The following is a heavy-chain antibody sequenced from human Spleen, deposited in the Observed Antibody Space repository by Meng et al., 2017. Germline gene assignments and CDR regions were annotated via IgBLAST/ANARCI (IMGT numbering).Heavy chain of an antibody. D-gene: IGHD2-15*01. Sequence: SETLSLTCTVSGGSISSYYWSWIRQPAGKGLEWIGRVYTRGSTNYNPSLKSRVIISVDTSKNQFSLKLNSVTAADTAVYYWARGGNCDGGSCYTVEYWGQGTLVTVSS. CDR2: VYTRGST. J-gene: IGHJ4*02. CDR3: ARGGNCDGGSCYTVEY. CDR1: GGSISSYY. V-gene: IGHV4-4*07.